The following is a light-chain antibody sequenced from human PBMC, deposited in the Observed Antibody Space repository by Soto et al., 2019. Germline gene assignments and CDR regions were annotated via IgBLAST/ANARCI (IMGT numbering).Light chain of an antibody. V-gene: IGLV2-18*01. CDR2: EVS. CDR3: SLYTSSSTYV. J-gene: IGLJ1*01. CDR1: SSDVGSYNR. Sequence: QSVLTQPPSVSGSPGQSVTISCTGTSSDVGSYNRVSWYQQPPGTAPKVMIYEVSNRPSGVPDRFSGYKSGNTASLTISGLQAEDEADYYCSLYTSSSTYVFGTGTKLTVL.